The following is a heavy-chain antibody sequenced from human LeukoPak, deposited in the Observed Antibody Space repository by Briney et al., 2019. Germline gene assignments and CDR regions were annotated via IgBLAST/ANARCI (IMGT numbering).Heavy chain of an antibody. CDR1: GYSISSGYY. J-gene: IGHJ4*02. D-gene: IGHD3-3*01. CDR2: IYHSGST. Sequence: PSETLSLTCAVSGYSISSGYYWGWIRQPPGEGLEWIGSIYHSGSTYYNPSLKSRVTISVDTSKNQFSLKLSSVTAADTAVYYCARHLRFLEWPADYWGQGTLVTVSS. V-gene: IGHV4-38-2*01. CDR3: ARHLRFLEWPADY.